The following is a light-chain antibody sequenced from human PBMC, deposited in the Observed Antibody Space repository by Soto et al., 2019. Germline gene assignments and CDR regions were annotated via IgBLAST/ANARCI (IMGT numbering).Light chain of an antibody. Sequence: DIQMTQSPSTLSASVGDRVTITCRASQSISSWLAWYQQKPGKAPKLLIYDASSLESGVPSRFSGSGSGTEFTLTISSLQPDDLATYYCQQYNSYLRTFGQGTKVDIK. J-gene: IGKJ1*01. CDR2: DAS. V-gene: IGKV1-5*01. CDR1: QSISSW. CDR3: QQYNSYLRT.